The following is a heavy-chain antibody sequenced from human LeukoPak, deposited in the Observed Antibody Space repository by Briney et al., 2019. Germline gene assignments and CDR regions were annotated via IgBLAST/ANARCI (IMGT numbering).Heavy chain of an antibody. V-gene: IGHV3-23*01. J-gene: IGHJ4*02. CDR2: ISGSGGST. CDR1: GFTFSSYG. D-gene: IGHD1-26*01. CDR3: AKSRSGSPHSFDY. Sequence: GGTLRLSCAASGFTFSSYGMSWVRQAPGKGLEWVSGISGSGGSTYYADSVKGWFTISRDNSKNTLYLQMNSLRAEDTAVYYCAKSRSGSPHSFDYWGQGTLVTVSS.